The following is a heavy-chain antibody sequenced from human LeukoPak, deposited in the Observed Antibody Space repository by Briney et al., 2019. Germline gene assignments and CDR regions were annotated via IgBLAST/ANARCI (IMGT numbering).Heavy chain of an antibody. CDR2: IHTSVST. D-gene: IGHD2-15*01. Sequence: SETLSLTCTVSGGSISSYYWSWIRQPPGKGLEWIGYIHTSVSTNYNPSLKSRVTMSLDTSKNLFSLRLSSVTAADTAVYYCVRPGQSSWWVYFNYWGQGTVVTVSS. CDR3: VRPGQSSWWVYFNY. V-gene: IGHV4-4*09. CDR1: GGSISSYY. J-gene: IGHJ4*02.